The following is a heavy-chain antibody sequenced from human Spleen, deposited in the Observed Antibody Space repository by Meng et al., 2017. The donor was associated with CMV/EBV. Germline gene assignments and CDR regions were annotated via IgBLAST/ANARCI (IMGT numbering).Heavy chain of an antibody. CDR2: ISYDVSNK. CDR3: ARDGSVEPIVP. D-gene: IGHD2-8*01. J-gene: IGHJ4*02. Sequence: LSFLASGFTFCRYAMHLVRQAPGTGLEWVAFISYDVSNKYYAASVQGRFTITRDNSKNTLYLQMNSLRSEDTAVYYCARDGSVEPIVPWGQGTLVTVSS. V-gene: IGHV3-30*01. CDR1: GFTFCRYA.